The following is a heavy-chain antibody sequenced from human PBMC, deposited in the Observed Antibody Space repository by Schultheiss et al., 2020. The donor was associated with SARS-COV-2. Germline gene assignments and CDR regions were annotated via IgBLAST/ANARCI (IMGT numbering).Heavy chain of an antibody. J-gene: IGHJ4*02. CDR3: ARSSGGSHFDY. Sequence: SETLSLTCAVSGYSISSGGYSWSWIRQPPGKGLEWIGYIYHSGSTYYNPSLKSRVTMSVDTSKNQFSLKLSSVTAADTAVYYCARSSGGSHFDYWGQGTLVTVSS. CDR1: GYSISSGGYS. V-gene: IGHV4-30-2*01. D-gene: IGHD2-15*01. CDR2: IYHSGST.